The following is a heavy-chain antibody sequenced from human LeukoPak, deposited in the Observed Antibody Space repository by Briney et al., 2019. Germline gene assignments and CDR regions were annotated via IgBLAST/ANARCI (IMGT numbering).Heavy chain of an antibody. Sequence: GGSLRLSCAASGFTFSSYSMNWVRQAPGKGLEYVSAISSNGGSTYYENSVKGRFTISRDNSKNALYLQMGSLRAEDMAVYYCARDPTLTGTTYLYFDYWGQGTLVTVSS. CDR2: ISSNGGST. V-gene: IGHV3-64*01. CDR1: GFTFSSYS. J-gene: IGHJ4*02. CDR3: ARDPTLTGTTYLYFDY. D-gene: IGHD1-7*01.